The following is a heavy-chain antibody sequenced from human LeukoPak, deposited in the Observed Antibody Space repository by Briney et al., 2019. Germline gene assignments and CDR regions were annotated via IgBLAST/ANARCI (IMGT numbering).Heavy chain of an antibody. CDR1: GFIVSHNY. D-gene: IGHD6-13*01. V-gene: IGHV3-53*01. CDR3: ARGPRYSFY. CDR2: IYIDGTT. Sequence: GGSLRLSCAASGFIVSHNYMTWVRQAPGKGLEWISVIYIDGTTYYADSVKGRFTISRDQANNTLHLQMNTLRDEDTAVYYCARGPRYSFYWGQGTLVSVSS. J-gene: IGHJ4*02.